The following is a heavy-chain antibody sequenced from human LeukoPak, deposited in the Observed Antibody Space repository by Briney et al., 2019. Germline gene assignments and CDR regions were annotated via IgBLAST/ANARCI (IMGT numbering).Heavy chain of an antibody. V-gene: IGHV4-39*07. CDR3: ASPHGYYDYVWGSYDAFDI. CDR2: IYYSGST. Sequence: SETLSLTCTVSGGSISSSSYYWGWIRQPPGKGLEWIGSIYYSGSTYYNPSLKSRVTISVDTSKNQFSLKLSSVTAADTAVYYCASPHGYYDYVWGSYDAFDIWGQGTMVTVSS. J-gene: IGHJ3*02. CDR1: GGSISSSSYY. D-gene: IGHD3-16*01.